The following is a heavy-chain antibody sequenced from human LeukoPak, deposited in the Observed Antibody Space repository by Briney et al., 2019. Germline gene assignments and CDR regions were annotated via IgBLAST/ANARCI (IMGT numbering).Heavy chain of an antibody. V-gene: IGHV3-23*01. J-gene: IGHJ4*02. CDR2: ISGSGGST. CDR3: AKDNDYYDSSGYYLGGQFDY. D-gene: IGHD3-22*01. CDR1: GFTFSSYA. Sequence: GGSLRLSCAASGFTFSSYAMSWVRQAPGKGLEWVSAISGSGGSTYYADSVKGRFTISRDNSKNTLYLQMNSLRAEDTAVYYCAKDNDYYDSSGYYLGGQFDYWGRGTLVTVSS.